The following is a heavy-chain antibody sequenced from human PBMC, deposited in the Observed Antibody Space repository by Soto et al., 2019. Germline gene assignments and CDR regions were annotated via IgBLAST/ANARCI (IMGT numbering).Heavy chain of an antibody. CDR3: ARVDYGDYGYGMDV. CDR1: WGTIDYSD. J-gene: IGHJ6*02. D-gene: IGHD4-17*01. Sequence: TWPVSWGTIDYSDWPLILQPPGKGLEWIGYISYTGSANYNASLKSRLTISVDPSKNQFSLKLSSVTAADTALYYCARVDYGDYGYGMDVWGQGTMVPGSS. CDR2: ISYTGSA. V-gene: IGHV4-59*01.